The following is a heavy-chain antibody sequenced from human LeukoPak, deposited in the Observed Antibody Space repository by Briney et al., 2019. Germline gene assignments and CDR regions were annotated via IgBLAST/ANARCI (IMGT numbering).Heavy chain of an antibody. V-gene: IGHV3-30*04. Sequence: PGGSLRLSCAASGFTFSNYAMHWVRQAPGKGLEWVAVISHDGSNKYYADSVKGRFTISRDNSKNTLYLQMNSLRAEDTAVYYCARSVVVVPAARRPSEGNPLDYWGQGTLVTVSS. CDR3: ARSVVVVPAARRPSEGNPLDY. J-gene: IGHJ4*02. CDR1: GFTFSNYA. D-gene: IGHD2-2*01. CDR2: ISHDGSNK.